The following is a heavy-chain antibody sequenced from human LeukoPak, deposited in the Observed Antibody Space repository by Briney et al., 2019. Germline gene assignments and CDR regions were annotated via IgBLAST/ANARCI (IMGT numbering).Heavy chain of an antibody. CDR2: INHSGST. V-gene: IGHV4-34*01. CDR1: GGSFSGYY. Sequence: PSETLSLTCAVYGGSFSGYYWSWIRQPPGKGLEWIGEINHSGSTNYNPSLKSRVTISVDTSKNQFSLKLSSVTAADTAVYYCARLVKQQLVYYFDDWGQGTLVTVSS. J-gene: IGHJ4*02. D-gene: IGHD6-13*01. CDR3: ARLVKQQLVYYFDD.